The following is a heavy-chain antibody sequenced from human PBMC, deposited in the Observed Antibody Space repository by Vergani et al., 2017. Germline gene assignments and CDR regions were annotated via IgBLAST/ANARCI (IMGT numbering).Heavy chain of an antibody. CDR3: AKIPYYDDSSGYYFDY. J-gene: IGHJ4*02. Sequence: EVQLLESGGGLVQPGGSLRLSCAASGFTFSSYAMSWVRQAPGKGLEWVSAISGSGGSTYYADSVKGRFTISRDNSKNTLYLQMNSLRAEDTAVYYCAKIPYYDDSSGYYFDYGGQGTLVTVSS. CDR1: GFTFSSYA. D-gene: IGHD3-22*01. V-gene: IGHV3-23*01. CDR2: ISGSGGST.